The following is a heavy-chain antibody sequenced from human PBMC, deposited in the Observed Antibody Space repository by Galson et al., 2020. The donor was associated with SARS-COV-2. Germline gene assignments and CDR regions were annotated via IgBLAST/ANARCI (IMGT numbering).Heavy chain of an antibody. Sequence: GSLRLSCVASGFSLRNYWMHWVRQAPGKGLEWVSRINSDGRRITYADSVKGRLTISRDNDKNTLHLQMSNLRAEDTAVYYCTRVIGSCTSSTCYPDAFDMWGQGTRVTVSP. CDR3: TRVIGSCTSSTCYPDAFDM. V-gene: IGHV3-74*03. J-gene: IGHJ3*02. CDR2: INSDGRRI. D-gene: IGHD2-2*01. CDR1: GFSLRNYW.